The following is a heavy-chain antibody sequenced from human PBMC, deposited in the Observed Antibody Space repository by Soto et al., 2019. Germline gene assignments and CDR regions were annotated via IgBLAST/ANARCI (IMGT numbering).Heavy chain of an antibody. CDR3: ARLDDFWSGNKLFDY. Sequence: PSETLSLTCSVSGGSISSSSYYWGWIRQPPGKGLEWIGSIYYSGSTYYNPSLKSRVTISVDTSKNQFSLKLSSVTAADTAVYYCARLDDFWSGNKLFDYWGQGTLVTVSS. CDR1: GGSISSSSYY. D-gene: IGHD3-3*01. J-gene: IGHJ4*02. CDR2: IYYSGST. V-gene: IGHV4-39*01.